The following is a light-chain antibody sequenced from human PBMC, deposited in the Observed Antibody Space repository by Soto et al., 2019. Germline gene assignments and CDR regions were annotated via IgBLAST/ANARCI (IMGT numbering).Light chain of an antibody. CDR3: QQYNSFPWT. CDR1: HYISMW. V-gene: IGKV1-5*01. Sequence: QMTPSPSTLFASVGDSVCFSCRASHYISMWLAWYQQRPGKAPGLLISEASKLEGGGPPSFNGRRSETAVTLTTRNLQPKDGATYNCQQYNSFPWTFGLGTKVYIK. J-gene: IGKJ1*01. CDR2: EAS.